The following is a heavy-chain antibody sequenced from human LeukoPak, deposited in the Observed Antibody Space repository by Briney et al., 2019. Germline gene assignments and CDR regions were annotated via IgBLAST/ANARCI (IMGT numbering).Heavy chain of an antibody. CDR2: MNPNIANT. CDR3: ARGTVEDY. J-gene: IGHJ4*02. D-gene: IGHD1-14*01. V-gene: IGHV1-8*01. Sequence: DFIGLMNPNIANTGYAQKFQGRVTMNRNTTISTAYMELSSLRSEDTAVYYCARGTVEDYWGQGTLVTVSS.